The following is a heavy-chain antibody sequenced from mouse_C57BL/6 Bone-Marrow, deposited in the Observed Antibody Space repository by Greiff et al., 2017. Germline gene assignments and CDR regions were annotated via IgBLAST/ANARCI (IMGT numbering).Heavy chain of an antibody. J-gene: IGHJ1*03. CDR2: INSDGGST. D-gene: IGHD2-3*01. CDR1: EYEFPSHD. V-gene: IGHV5-2*01. Sequence: EVKLMESGGGLVQPGESLTLSCESNEYEFPSHDMSWVRKTPEKRLELVAAINSDGGSTYYPDTMERRFIISRDNTKKTLYLQMSSLRSEDTALYYCARSDGYYWYFDVWGTGTTVTVSS. CDR3: ARSDGYYWYFDV.